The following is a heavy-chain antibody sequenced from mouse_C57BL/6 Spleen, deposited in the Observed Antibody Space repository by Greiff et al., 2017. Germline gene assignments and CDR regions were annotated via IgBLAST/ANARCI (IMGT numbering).Heavy chain of an antibody. CDR1: GFNFSDAW. Sequence: EVMLVESGGGLVQPGGSMKLSCAASGFNFSDAWMDWVRQSPEKGLEWVAEVRNKANNHATYYAESVKGRFTISRDDSKSSFYLQMNSLRSENTGIYYGTSSDSQSWFAYWGQVTLVTVA. CDR2: VRNKANNHAT. J-gene: IGHJ3*01. V-gene: IGHV6-6*01. CDR3: TSSDSQSWFAY. D-gene: IGHD2-4*01.